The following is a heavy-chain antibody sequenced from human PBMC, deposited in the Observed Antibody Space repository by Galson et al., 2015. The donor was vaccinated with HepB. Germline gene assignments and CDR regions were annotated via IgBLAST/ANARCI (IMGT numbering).Heavy chain of an antibody. V-gene: IGHV1-69*06. CDR2: IIPIFGTA. D-gene: IGHD3-22*01. CDR3: ARGLRYYYDSSGYLFDY. J-gene: IGHJ4*02. Sequence: SVKVSCKASGGTFSSYAISWVRQAPGQGLEWMGGIIPIFGTANYAQKFQGRVTITADKSTSTAYMELSSLRSEDTAVYYCARGLRYYYDSSGYLFDYWGQGTLVTVSS. CDR1: GGTFSSYA.